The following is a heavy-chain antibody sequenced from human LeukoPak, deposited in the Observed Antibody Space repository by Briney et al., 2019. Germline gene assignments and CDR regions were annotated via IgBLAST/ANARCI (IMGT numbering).Heavy chain of an antibody. CDR2: IRYDGHNK. J-gene: IGHJ4*02. CDR3: AKSQNYYDNSGYYYLDY. V-gene: IGHV3-30*02. CDR1: GISFSSFG. D-gene: IGHD3-22*01. Sequence: PGGSLRLSCAASGISFSSFGMHWVRQAPGKGLEWVTFIRYDGHNKYYADSVKGRFTISRDNSKNTLYLQMNILRPEDTAVYYCAKSQNYYDNSGYYYLDYWGQGNLVTVSS.